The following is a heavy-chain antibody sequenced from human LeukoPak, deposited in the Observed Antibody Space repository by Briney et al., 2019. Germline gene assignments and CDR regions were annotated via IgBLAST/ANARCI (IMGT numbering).Heavy chain of an antibody. CDR1: GGTFSSYA. CDR2: IIPIFGTA. J-gene: IGHJ4*02. Sequence: SVKVSCKASGGTFSSYAMSWVGQAPGQGLEWMGGIIPIFGTANYAQKFQGRVTITADKSTSTAYMELSSLRSEDTAVYYCATRWIFGGVIGPFFDYWGQGTLVTVSS. D-gene: IGHD3-16*02. V-gene: IGHV1-69*06. CDR3: ATRWIFGGVIGPFFDY.